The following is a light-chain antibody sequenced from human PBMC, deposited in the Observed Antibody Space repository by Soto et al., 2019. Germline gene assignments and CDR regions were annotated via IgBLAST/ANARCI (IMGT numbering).Light chain of an antibody. CDR3: CSYTSRTTYV. V-gene: IGLV2-14*01. CDR2: AVS. Sequence: QSALTQTPSVSGSPGQSVTMSCTGTRYDVGGYNYVSWYQQHPGKAPKLMIHAVSNRPSGISSRFSGSKSGNTASLTISGLQSEDEADYFCCSYTSRTTYVFGTGTKVTVL. J-gene: IGLJ1*01. CDR1: RYDVGGYNY.